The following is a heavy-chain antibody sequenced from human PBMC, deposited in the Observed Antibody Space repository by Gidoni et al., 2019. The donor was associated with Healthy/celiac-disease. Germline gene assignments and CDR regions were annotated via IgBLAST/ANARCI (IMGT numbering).Heavy chain of an antibody. Sequence: QVQLVQSGAEVKKPGASVKVSCKASGYTFTSYAMHWVRQAPGQRLEWMGWINAGNGNTKYSQKFQGRVTITRDTSASTAYMELSSLRSEDTAVYYCARTTYYYDSSGYYVFDYWGQGTLVTVSS. CDR1: GYTFTSYA. CDR3: ARTTYYYDSSGYYVFDY. V-gene: IGHV1-3*01. CDR2: INAGNGNT. D-gene: IGHD3-22*01. J-gene: IGHJ4*02.